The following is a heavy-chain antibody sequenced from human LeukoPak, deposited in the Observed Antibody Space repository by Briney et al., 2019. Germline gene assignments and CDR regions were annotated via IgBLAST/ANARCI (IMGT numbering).Heavy chain of an antibody. CDR3: ARRAGAYSHPYDY. CDR2: ISGSGGST. J-gene: IGHJ4*02. V-gene: IGHV3-23*01. Sequence: AGGSLRLSCAASEFTFSSYGMSWVRQAPGKGLEWVSAISGSGGSTYYSDSVKGRFTISRDNSKNTLYLQMNSLRAEDTAVYYCARRAGAYSHPYDYWGQGTLVTVSS. D-gene: IGHD4/OR15-4a*01. CDR1: EFTFSSYG.